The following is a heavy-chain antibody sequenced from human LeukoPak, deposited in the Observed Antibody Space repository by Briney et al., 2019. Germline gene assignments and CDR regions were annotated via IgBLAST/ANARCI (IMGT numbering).Heavy chain of an antibody. J-gene: IGHJ4*02. V-gene: IGHV1-8*02. CDR3: VRSLRNSYIDY. CDR2: MNPNSGDT. Sequence: ASVKVSCKASGYTFTGYYMHWVRQATGQGLEWLGWMNPNSGDTGYAQKFQGRVTMTRNTSIGTAYVELSSLTSEDTAVYYCVRSLRNSYIDYWGQGTLVAVSS. D-gene: IGHD3-16*01. CDR1: GYTFTGYY.